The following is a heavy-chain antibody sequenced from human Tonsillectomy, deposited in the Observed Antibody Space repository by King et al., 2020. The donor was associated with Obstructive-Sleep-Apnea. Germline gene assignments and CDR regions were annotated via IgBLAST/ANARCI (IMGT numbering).Heavy chain of an antibody. CDR2: IIPIVGTA. D-gene: IGHD3-22*01. V-gene: IGHV1-69*01. CDR1: A. CDR3: SRPGVDVGYLGEYFQH. Sequence: AISWLRQAPGQGFEWMGGIIPIVGTANYAQKFQGRVTITADDSTNKAYMELVGLRSDDASVYYCSRPGVDVGYLGEYFQHWGQGTVVTVSS. J-gene: IGHJ1*01.